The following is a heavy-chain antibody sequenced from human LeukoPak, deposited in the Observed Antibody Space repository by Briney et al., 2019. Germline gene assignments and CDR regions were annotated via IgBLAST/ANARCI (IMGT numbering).Heavy chain of an antibody. J-gene: IGHJ4*02. CDR3: TRDSYGDLFDY. Sequence: PGGSLRLSCAASGFTFSSYWMHWVRQAPGKGLGWVSRINSDGSSTTYADSVKGRFTTSRDNAKNTLYLQMNSLRAEDTAVYYCTRDSYGDLFDYWGQGTLVTVSS. V-gene: IGHV3-74*01. D-gene: IGHD4-17*01. CDR2: INSDGSST. CDR1: GFTFSSYW.